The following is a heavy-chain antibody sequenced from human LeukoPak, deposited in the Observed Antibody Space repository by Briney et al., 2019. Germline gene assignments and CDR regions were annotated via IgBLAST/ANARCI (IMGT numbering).Heavy chain of an antibody. V-gene: IGHV1-8*01. J-gene: IGHJ5*02. CDR1: GYTFTSYD. Sequence: ASVKVSCKASGYTFTSYDINWVRQATGQGLEWMGWMNPNSGNTGYAQKFQGRVTMTRNTSISTAYMELSSLRSEDTAVYYCARGGRDYGGKSVATWSDTCGQGTLVTVSS. CDR3: ARGGRDYGGKSVATWSDT. D-gene: IGHD4-23*01. CDR2: MNPNSGNT.